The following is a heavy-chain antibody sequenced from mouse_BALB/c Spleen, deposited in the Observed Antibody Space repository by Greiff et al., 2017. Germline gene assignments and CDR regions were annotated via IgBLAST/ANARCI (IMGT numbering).Heavy chain of an antibody. J-gene: IGHJ4*01. CDR3: AREGLTTATGYAMDY. D-gene: IGHD1-2*01. V-gene: IGHV5-4*02. CDR2: ISDGGSYT. Sequence: DVMLVESGGGLVKPGGSLKLSCAASGFTFSDYYMYWVRQTPEKRLEWVATISDGGSYTYYPDSVKGRFTISRDNAKNNLYLQMSSLKSEDTAMYYCAREGLTTATGYAMDYWGQGTSVTVSS. CDR1: GFTFSDYY.